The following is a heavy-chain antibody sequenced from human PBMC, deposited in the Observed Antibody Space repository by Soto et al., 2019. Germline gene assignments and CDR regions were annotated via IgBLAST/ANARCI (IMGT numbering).Heavy chain of an antibody. V-gene: IGHV3-53*04. CDR2: IYSGGST. Sequence: GGSLRLSCAASGFTVSSNYMRWVRQAPGKGLEWVSVIYSGGSTYYADSVKGRFTISRHNSKNTLYLQMNSLRAEDTAVYYCARDLYSYGYRWFDPWGQGTLVTVSS. CDR1: GFTVSSNY. CDR3: ARDLYSYGYRWFDP. J-gene: IGHJ5*02. D-gene: IGHD5-18*01.